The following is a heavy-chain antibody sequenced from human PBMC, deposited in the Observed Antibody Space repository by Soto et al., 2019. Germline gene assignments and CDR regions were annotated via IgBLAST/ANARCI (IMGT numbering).Heavy chain of an antibody. Sequence: GGSLRLSCAASGFTFSSYAMSWVRQAPGKGLEWVSAISGSGGSTYYADSVKGRFTISRDNSKNTLYLQMNSLRAEDTAVYYCAKDRGYGDYEGEPEVEDAFDIWGQGTMVTVSS. CDR3: AKDRGYGDYEGEPEVEDAFDI. J-gene: IGHJ3*02. D-gene: IGHD4-17*01. V-gene: IGHV3-23*01. CDR2: ISGSGGST. CDR1: GFTFSSYA.